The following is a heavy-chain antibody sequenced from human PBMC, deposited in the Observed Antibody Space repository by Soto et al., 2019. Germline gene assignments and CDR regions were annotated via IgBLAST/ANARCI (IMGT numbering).Heavy chain of an antibody. CDR1: GFTFSLYS. CDR3: VRARSTDSRPDY. Sequence: GGSLRLSCAASGFTFSLYSMIWVRQAPGKGLEWVACITSSSSYIYYEDSLKGRFTISRDNAKNSLFLQLDSLRAEDTAVYFCVRARSTDSRPDYWGQGTLVTVSS. V-gene: IGHV3-21*01. J-gene: IGHJ4*02. CDR2: ITSSSSYI. D-gene: IGHD3-22*01.